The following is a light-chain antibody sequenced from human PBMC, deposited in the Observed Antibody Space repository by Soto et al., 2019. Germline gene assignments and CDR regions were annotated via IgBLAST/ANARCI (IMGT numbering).Light chain of an antibody. J-gene: IGLJ1*01. Sequence: QSALAQPASVSGSPGQSITISCTGTSDDVGAYNSVSWYQQLPHKAPQLMIFQVSNRASGVSNRFSGSKSGDTASLTISGLQAEDEADYYCSSYTTSSTLYVFGTGTKLTVL. CDR2: QVS. CDR3: SSYTTSSTLYV. CDR1: SDDVGAYNS. V-gene: IGLV2-14*01.